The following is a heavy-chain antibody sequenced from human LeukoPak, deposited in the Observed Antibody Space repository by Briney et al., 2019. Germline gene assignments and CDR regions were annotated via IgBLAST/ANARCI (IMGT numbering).Heavy chain of an antibody. D-gene: IGHD3-10*02. Sequence: GGSLRLSCAASRFTFSSYEMNWVRQAPGKGLEWVSYISSSGSTIYYADSVKGRFTISRDNAKNSLYLQMNSLRAEDTAVYYCAELGITMIGGVWGKGTRSPSPQ. J-gene: IGHJ6*04. CDR3: AELGITMIGGV. CDR2: ISSSGSTI. CDR1: RFTFSSYE. V-gene: IGHV3-48*03.